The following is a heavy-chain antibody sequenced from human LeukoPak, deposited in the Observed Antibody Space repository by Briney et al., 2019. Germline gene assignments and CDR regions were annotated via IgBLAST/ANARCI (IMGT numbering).Heavy chain of an antibody. D-gene: IGHD3-3*01. V-gene: IGHV3-7*01. CDR2: IKQDASQE. J-gene: IGHJ4*02. CDR3: ARGVVYPTWSGPHWSDY. Sequence: EGSLRLSCAASGFTFSSYWMSWVRQAPGKGSEWVSQIKQDASQEDHVDSVKGRFTISRDNAKNSLYLQMNSLRAEDTAVYYCARGVVYPTWSGPHWSDYWGQGTPVTVSS. CDR1: GFTFSSYW.